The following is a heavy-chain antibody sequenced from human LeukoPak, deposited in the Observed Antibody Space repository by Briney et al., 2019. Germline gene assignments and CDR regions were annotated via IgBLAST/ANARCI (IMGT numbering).Heavy chain of an antibody. CDR3: ARDSRITIFGVVIPQGFDY. J-gene: IGHJ4*02. V-gene: IGHV3-74*01. CDR2: INSEGSST. Sequence: PGGSLRLSCAASGFTLSTYWMHWVRQAPGKGLVWVSRINSEGSSTTYADSVKGRFTISRDNAKNILYLQMNSLRAEDTAVYYCARDSRITIFGVVIPQGFDYWGQGTLVTVSS. CDR1: GFTLSTYW. D-gene: IGHD3-3*01.